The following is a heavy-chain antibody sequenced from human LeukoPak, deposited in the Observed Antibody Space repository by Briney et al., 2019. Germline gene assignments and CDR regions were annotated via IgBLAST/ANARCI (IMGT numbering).Heavy chain of an antibody. CDR2: INSDGSST. CDR3: VSLPNYVGTNWFDP. D-gene: IGHD4/OR15-4a*01. V-gene: IGHV3-74*01. Sequence: GGSLRLSCAASGFTFSSYWMHWVRQAPGKGLVWVSRINSDGSSTSYADSVKGRFTISRDNSKNTLYLQMSSLRAEDTAVYYCVSLPNYVGTNWFDPWGQGTLVTVSS. J-gene: IGHJ5*02. CDR1: GFTFSSYW.